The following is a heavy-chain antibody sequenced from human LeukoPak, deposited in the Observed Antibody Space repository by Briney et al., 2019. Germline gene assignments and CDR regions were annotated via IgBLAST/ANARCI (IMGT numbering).Heavy chain of an antibody. CDR1: GFTFSSYA. CDR3: ARDSVPNYYDSSGYYATGY. D-gene: IGHD3-22*01. CDR2: ISYDGSNK. J-gene: IGHJ4*02. V-gene: IGHV3-30-3*01. Sequence: GGSLRLSCAASGFTFSSYAMHWVRQAPGKGLEWVAVISYDGSNKYYADSVKGRFTISRDNSKNTLYLQMNSLRAEDTAVYYCARDSVPNYYDSSGYYATGYWGQGTLVTVSS.